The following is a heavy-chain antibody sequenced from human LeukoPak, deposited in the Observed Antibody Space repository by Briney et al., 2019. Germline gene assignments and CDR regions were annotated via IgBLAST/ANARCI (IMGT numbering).Heavy chain of an antibody. V-gene: IGHV1-18*01. CDR3: ARGFYYDSGVFPDFQTFDS. CDR2: ISPYNGNT. CDR1: GYTFTIYG. J-gene: IGHJ4*02. Sequence: ASVKVSCKTSGYTFTIYGISWVRQAPGQGPEWVGWISPYNGNTKYARKFQDRVTMTTDTSTSTAYMELRSLRSDDTAVYFCARGFYYDSGVFPDFQTFDSWGQGTLVTVSS. D-gene: IGHD3-22*01.